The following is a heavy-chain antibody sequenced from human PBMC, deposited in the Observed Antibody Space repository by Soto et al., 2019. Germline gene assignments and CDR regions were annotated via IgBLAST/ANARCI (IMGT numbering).Heavy chain of an antibody. D-gene: IGHD5-18*01. Sequence: SETLSLTCTVSGGSISRYYWSWIRQPPGKGLEWIGYVYYSGTTNYNPSLRSRVTISVDTSNNQFSLRLSSVTAADTAVYYCSRAPSAYSRGYGMDVWGQGTTVTVSS. V-gene: IGHV4-59*01. J-gene: IGHJ6*02. CDR1: GGSISRYY. CDR2: VYYSGTT. CDR3: SRAPSAYSRGYGMDV.